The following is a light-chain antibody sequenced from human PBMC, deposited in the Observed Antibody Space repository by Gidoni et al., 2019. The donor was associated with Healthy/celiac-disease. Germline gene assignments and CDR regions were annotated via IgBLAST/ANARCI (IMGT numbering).Light chain of an antibody. J-gene: IGKJ5*01. CDR3: QQYNSYQIT. CDR2: KAS. CDR1: QSISSW. V-gene: IGKV1-5*03. Sequence: DIQMTQSPSTLSASVGDRVTITCRASQSISSWVAWYQQKPGKAPKLLIYKASSLESGVPSRFSGSGSGTEFTLTISSLQPDDFATYYCQQYNSYQITFGQGTRLEIK.